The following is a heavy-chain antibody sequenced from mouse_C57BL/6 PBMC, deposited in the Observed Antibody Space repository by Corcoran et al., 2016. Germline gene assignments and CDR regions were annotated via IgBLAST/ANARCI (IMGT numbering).Heavy chain of an antibody. CDR1: GYTFTDYY. V-gene: IGHV1-26*01. CDR2: INPNNGGT. Sequence: EVQLQQTGPELVKPGASVKIYCKASGYTFTDYYMHKVKQSHGKSLDWIGDINPNNGGTSYNQKFKGKATLTVDKSSSTAYMELRSLTSEDSAVYYCATLYYGYGYFDYWGQGTTLTVSS. J-gene: IGHJ2*01. D-gene: IGHD2-2*01. CDR3: ATLYYGYGYFDY.